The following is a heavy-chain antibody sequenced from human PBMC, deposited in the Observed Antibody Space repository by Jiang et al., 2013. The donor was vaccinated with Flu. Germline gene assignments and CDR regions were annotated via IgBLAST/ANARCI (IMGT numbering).Heavy chain of an antibody. D-gene: IGHD3-22*01. J-gene: IGHJ4*02. V-gene: IGHV1-3*01. CDR3: ARLGWVHDRDSSGYYDFDY. CDR2: INAGNGNT. CDR1: GYTFTSYA. Sequence: SGAEVKKPGASVKVSCKASGYTFTSYAMHWVRQAPGQRLEWMGWINAGNGNTKYSQKFQGRVTITRDTSASTAYMELSSLRSEDTAVYYCARLGWVHDRDSSGYYDFDYWGQGTLVTVSS.